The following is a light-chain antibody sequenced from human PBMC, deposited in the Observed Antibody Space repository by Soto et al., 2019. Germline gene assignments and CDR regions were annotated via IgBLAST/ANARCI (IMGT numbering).Light chain of an antibody. CDR2: AVS. CDR3: SSSAGIYHYLV. CDR1: SSDVGGYKY. V-gene: IGLV2-8*01. J-gene: IGLJ3*02. Sequence: QSVLTQPPSASGSPGQSVTISCTGTSSDVGGYKYVSWYQQYPGKAPKLMIYAVSKRPSGVPDRFSGSKSGNTASLTVSGLQTEDEAFYYCSSSAGIYHYLVFGGGTKLTVL.